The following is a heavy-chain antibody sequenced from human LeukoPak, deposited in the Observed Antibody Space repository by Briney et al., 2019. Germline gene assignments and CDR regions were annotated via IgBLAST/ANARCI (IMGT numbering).Heavy chain of an antibody. CDR1: GFTFVHYA. V-gene: IGHV3-23*01. J-gene: IGHJ4*02. D-gene: IGHD6-19*01. CDR2: LGTIGGSE. Sequence: GGSLRLSCAASGFTFVHYAMTWVRQTPGKGLEWVSSLGTIGGSEYFADSVKGRFIISRDNSKNTLYLQMNSLRDEDTAVYYCAKTIAVAVWSDYWGQGTLVTVSS. CDR3: AKTIAVAVWSDY.